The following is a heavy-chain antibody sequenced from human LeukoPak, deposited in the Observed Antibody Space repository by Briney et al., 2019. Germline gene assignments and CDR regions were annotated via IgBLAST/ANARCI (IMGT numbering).Heavy chain of an antibody. CDR1: GFTFSSYW. Sequence: GGSLRLSCAASGFTFSSYWMSWVRQAPGRGLEWVANIKEDGSEKYYVDSVKGRFTISRDNAKNSLYLQMNSLRAEDTAVYYCARIKVNSAYFDYWGQGTLVTVSS. J-gene: IGHJ4*02. CDR3: ARIKVNSAYFDY. CDR2: IKEDGSEK. D-gene: IGHD2-21*01. V-gene: IGHV3-7*04.